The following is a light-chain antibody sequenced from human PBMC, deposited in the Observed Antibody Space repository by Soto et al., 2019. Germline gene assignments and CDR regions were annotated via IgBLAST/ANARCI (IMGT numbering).Light chain of an antibody. CDR3: QMWDDTSARPV. Sequence: SYELTQAPSVAVAPGQTATITCAGNSLGGKSVQWYQQLSAQAPVFVVYDDIDPPSGLPVGFSGANSAMTATLPISRVDAADEADYFCQMWDDTSARPVFGGGTQLTVL. CDR2: DDI. V-gene: IGLV3-21*02. J-gene: IGLJ3*02. CDR1: SLGGKS.